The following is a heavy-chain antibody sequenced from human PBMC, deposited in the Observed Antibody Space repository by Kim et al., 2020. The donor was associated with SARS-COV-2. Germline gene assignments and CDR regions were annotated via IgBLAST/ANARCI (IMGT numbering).Heavy chain of an antibody. V-gene: IGHV3-21*01. CDR3: ESPPTRYDSSYWGYS. CDR2: ISSSSTYI. J-gene: IGHJ4*02. CDR1: GFTFSTYS. D-gene: IGHD3-22*01. Sequence: GGSLRLSCAASGFTFSTYSMNWVRQAPGKGLEWVSSISSSSTYIYYADSVKGRFTISRDNAKNSLYLQMSSLRAEDTAVYYCESPPTRYDSSYWGYSWGQGTLVTVSS.